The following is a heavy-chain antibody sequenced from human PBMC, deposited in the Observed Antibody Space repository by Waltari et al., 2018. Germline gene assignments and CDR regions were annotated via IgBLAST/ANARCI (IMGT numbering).Heavy chain of an antibody. D-gene: IGHD1-26*01. CDR1: GGSISSSSYY. CDR2: IYYSGRT. J-gene: IGHJ4*02. Sequence: QLQLQESGPGLVKPSETLSLTCTVSGGSISSSSYYWGWIRQPPGKGLEWIGSIYYSGRTYYNPCLKSRVTISVDTSKNQFSLKLSSVTAADTAVYYCARHAVGATPRIDYWGQGTLVTVSS. CDR3: ARHAVGATPRIDY. V-gene: IGHV4-39*01.